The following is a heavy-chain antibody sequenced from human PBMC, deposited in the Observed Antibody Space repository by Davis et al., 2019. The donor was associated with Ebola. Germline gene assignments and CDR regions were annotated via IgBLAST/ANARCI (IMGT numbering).Heavy chain of an antibody. J-gene: IGHJ3*02. V-gene: IGHV4-59*01. CDR1: GGSFSSYY. CDR3: ARVAYYYDSSGYNRGAFDI. D-gene: IGHD3-22*01. Sequence: SETLSLTCAVYGGSFSSYYWSWIRQPPGKGLEWIGYIYYSGSTNYNPSLKSRVTISVDTSKNQFSLKLSSVTAADTAVYYCARVAYYYDSSGYNRGAFDIWGQGTMVTVSS. CDR2: IYYSGST.